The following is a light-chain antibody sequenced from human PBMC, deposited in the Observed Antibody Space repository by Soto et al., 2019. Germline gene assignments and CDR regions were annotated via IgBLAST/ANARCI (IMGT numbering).Light chain of an antibody. V-gene: IGLV2-14*01. J-gene: IGLJ1*01. CDR3: SSHSSSSPYV. CDR2: EVS. Sequence: QSALTQPASVSGSPGQSITISCTGTSNDVGAYNCVSWYQQQPGKAPKLIIYEVSHRPSGVSNRFSGSKSGNTASLTISALHVEDEADYYCSSHSSSSPYVFGTGTKVTVL. CDR1: SNDVGAYNC.